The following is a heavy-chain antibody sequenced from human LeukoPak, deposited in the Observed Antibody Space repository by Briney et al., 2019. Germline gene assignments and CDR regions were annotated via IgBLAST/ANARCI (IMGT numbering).Heavy chain of an antibody. D-gene: IGHD3-22*01. CDR2: VTGGGLTT. Sequence: GGSLRLSCAASGVTFSTYGMSWVRQAPGKGLEWVSAVTGGGLTTYYAYSVKGRFTISRDNSKNTLYLQLNSLRAEDTAVYYCATMKGYFENWGQGTLVTVSS. CDR1: GVTFSTYG. J-gene: IGHJ4*02. CDR3: ATMKGYFEN. V-gene: IGHV3-23*01.